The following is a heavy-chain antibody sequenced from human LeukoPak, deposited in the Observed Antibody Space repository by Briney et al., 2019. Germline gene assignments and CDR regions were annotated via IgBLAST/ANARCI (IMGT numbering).Heavy chain of an antibody. D-gene: IGHD3-9*01. J-gene: IGHJ3*02. V-gene: IGHV4-4*02. CDR3: ARQDARDYDILTGYQHAFDI. CDR1: GGSISSSNW. CDR2: MYHSGST. Sequence: SETLSLTCAVSGGSISSSNWWSWVRQPPGKGLEWIGEMYHSGSTNYNPSLKSRVTISVDTSKNQFSLKLTSVTASDTAMYYCARQDARDYDILTGYQHAFDIWGQGTMVTVSS.